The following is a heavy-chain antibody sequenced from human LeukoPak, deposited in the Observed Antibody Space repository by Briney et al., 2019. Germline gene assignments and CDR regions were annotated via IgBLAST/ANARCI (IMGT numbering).Heavy chain of an antibody. CDR2: IYTSGST. D-gene: IGHD3-3*01. CDR3: AREADFWSGYYYYFDY. V-gene: IGHV4-4*07. Sequence: PSETLSLTCTVSGGSISSYYWSWIRQPAGKGLEWIGRIYTSGSTNYNPSLKSRVTMSVDTSKNQFSLKLSSVTAADTAVYYCAREADFWSGYYYYFDYWGQGTLVTVSS. J-gene: IGHJ4*02. CDR1: GGSISSYY.